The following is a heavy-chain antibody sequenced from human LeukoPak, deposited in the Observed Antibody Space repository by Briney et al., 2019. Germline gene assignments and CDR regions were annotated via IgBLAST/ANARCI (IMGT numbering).Heavy chain of an antibody. CDR2: IYYSGST. CDR1: GGSFSGYY. Sequence: SETLSLTCAVYGGSFSGYYWSWIRQPPGKGLEWIGYIYYSGSTNYNPSLKSRVTISVGTSKNQFSLKLSSVTAADTAVYYCARVRGIAVAGSRDYFDYWGQGTLVTVSS. V-gene: IGHV4-59*01. J-gene: IGHJ4*02. D-gene: IGHD6-19*01. CDR3: ARVRGIAVAGSRDYFDY.